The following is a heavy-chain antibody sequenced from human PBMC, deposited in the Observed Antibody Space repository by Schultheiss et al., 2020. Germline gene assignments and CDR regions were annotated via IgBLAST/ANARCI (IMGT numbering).Heavy chain of an antibody. CDR3: ARGFRGYSYGYFDY. Sequence: GESLKISCAASGFTFSSYSMNWVRQAPGMGLEWVSYISSSGSTIYYADSVKGRFTISRDNAKNSLYLQMNSLRDEDTAVYYCARGFRGYSYGYFDYWGQGTLVTVSS. D-gene: IGHD5-18*01. V-gene: IGHV3-48*02. CDR1: GFTFSSYS. CDR2: ISSSGSTI. J-gene: IGHJ4*02.